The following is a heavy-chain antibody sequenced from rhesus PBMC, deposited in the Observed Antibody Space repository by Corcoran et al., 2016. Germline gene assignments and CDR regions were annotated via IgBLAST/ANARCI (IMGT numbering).Heavy chain of an antibody. CDR3: ATDYGLI. J-gene: IGHJ5-1*01. CDR1: CDSLSVSS. CDR2: NHGSGAYT. Sequence: QLQLQESGPGLVKASETMSVTCAVSCDSLSVSSWTCIRQAPGKGLDWIGYNHGSGAYTAYNPPLKSRVTPSVATSKNQVSLDPRAVTAADTAVYFCATDYGLIWGPGVLLTVSS. D-gene: IGHD3-9*01. V-gene: IGHV4-169*02.